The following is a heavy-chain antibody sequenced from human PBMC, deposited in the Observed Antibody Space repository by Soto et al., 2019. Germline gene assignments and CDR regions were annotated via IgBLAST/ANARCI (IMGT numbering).Heavy chain of an antibody. Sequence: SETLSLTCSVSGAALNSGNYYWSWIRQVPGKGLEWIGHIYVTGAVDYNPSLRDRITISQDTSERQFSLNLRLVTAADTAVYYCARLRIATNNYKWFDPWGQGTLVTASS. V-gene: IGHV4-31*03. CDR2: IYVTGAV. J-gene: IGHJ5*02. D-gene: IGHD2-21*01. CDR1: GAALNSGNYY. CDR3: ARLRIATNNYKWFDP.